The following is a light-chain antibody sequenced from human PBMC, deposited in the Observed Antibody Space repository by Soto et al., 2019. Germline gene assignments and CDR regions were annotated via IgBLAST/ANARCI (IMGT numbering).Light chain of an antibody. CDR3: QQYGRHWT. CDR2: KSS. V-gene: IGKV1-5*03. Sequence: DIQVTQSPSTLSASVGDTVTITCRAGQNIDIYMAWYQQKPGKAPKLLIYKSSSLESGVPSRSSGSGSGTEFTLTISSLQPDDFATYYCQQYGRHWTFGQGTKVEI. CDR1: QNIDIY. J-gene: IGKJ1*01.